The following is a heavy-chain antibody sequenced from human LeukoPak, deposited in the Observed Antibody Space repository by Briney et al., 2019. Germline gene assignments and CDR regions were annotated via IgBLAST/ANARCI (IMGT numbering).Heavy chain of an antibody. Sequence: GGSLRLSCAASGFTFGSYSMNWVRQAPGKGLEWVSYISSSSSTIYYADSVKGRFTISRDNAKNSLYLQMSSLRDEDTAVYYCARDHITAAADLDYWGQGTLVTVSS. CDR1: GFTFGSYS. J-gene: IGHJ4*02. CDR3: ARDHITAAADLDY. CDR2: ISSSSSTI. D-gene: IGHD6-13*01. V-gene: IGHV3-48*02.